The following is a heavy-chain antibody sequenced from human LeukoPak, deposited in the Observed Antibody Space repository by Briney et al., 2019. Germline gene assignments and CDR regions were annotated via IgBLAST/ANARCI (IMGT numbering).Heavy chain of an antibody. CDR2: LSASGGLT. CDR3: AKGGSSYSEMDY. CDR1: GFTVSSNS. Sequence: GGSLRLSCTVSGFTVSSNSMSRVRQAPGKGPEWVSGLSASGGLTYYSDSVKGRFTISRDNSKNTLYLHMNSLRADDTAVYYCAKGGSSYSEMDYWGQGTLVTVSS. D-gene: IGHD4-11*01. V-gene: IGHV3-23*01. J-gene: IGHJ4*02.